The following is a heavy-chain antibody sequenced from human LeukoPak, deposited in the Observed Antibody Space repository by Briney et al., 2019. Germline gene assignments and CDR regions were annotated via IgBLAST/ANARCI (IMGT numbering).Heavy chain of an antibody. V-gene: IGHV4-4*07. Sequence: SETLSLTCTVSGGSISSYYWSWIRQPAGKGLEWIGRIYTSGSTNYNPSLKSRVTMSVDTSKNQFSLKLSSVTAADTAVYYCARFSPIDCSGGSCYSAVDAFDIWGQGTMVTVSS. CDR3: ARFSPIDCSGGSCYSAVDAFDI. CDR1: GGSISSYY. CDR2: IYTSGST. D-gene: IGHD2-15*01. J-gene: IGHJ3*02.